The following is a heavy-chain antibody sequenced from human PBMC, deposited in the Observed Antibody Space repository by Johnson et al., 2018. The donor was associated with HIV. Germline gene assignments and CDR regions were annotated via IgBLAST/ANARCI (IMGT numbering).Heavy chain of an antibody. CDR1: GFTFSDYY. CDR3: AGRSSAWYEDAFDI. D-gene: IGHD6-19*01. J-gene: IGHJ3*02. CDR2: SSSSGSTI. Sequence: QVQLVESGGGVVQPGRSLRLSCADSGFTFSDYYMSWIRQAPGKGLEWVSYSSSSGSTIYYADSVQGRFTISRDNAKNSLYLQMNSLRAEDTAVYYCAGRSSAWYEDAFDIWGQGTMVTVSS. V-gene: IGHV3-11*04.